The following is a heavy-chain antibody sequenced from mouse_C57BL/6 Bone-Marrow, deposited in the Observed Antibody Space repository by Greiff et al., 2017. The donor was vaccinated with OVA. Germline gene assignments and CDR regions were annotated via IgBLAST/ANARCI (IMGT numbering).Heavy chain of an antibody. Sequence: VKLQQSDAELVKPGASVKISCKVSGYTFTDHTIHWMKQRPEQGLEWIGYIYPRDGSTKYNEKFKGKATLTADKSSSTAYMQLNSLTSEDSAVYFCARSGYYGNYVAFFDYWGQGTTLTVSS. V-gene: IGHV1-78*01. CDR2: IYPRDGST. D-gene: IGHD2-1*01. CDR3: ARSGYYGNYVAFFDY. J-gene: IGHJ2*01. CDR1: GYTFTDHT.